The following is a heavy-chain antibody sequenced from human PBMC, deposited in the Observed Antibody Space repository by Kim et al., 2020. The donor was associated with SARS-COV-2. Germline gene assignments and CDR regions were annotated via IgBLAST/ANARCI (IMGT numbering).Heavy chain of an antibody. CDR1: GYTFTSYD. Sequence: ASVKVSCKASGYTFTSYDINWVRQATGQGLEWMGWMNPNSGNTGYAQKFQGRVTMTRNTSISTAYMELSSLRSEDTAVYYCASHSSHIWFGELLGYYYYYGMDVWGQGTTVTVSS. V-gene: IGHV1-8*01. D-gene: IGHD3-10*01. CDR2: MNPNSGNT. CDR3: ASHSSHIWFGELLGYYYYYGMDV. J-gene: IGHJ6*02.